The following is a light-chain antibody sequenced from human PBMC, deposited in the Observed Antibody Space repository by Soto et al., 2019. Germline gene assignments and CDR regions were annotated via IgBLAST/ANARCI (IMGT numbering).Light chain of an antibody. V-gene: IGLV2-14*01. CDR3: ISYSGSSTPWV. CDR1: TSDVGGHNY. J-gene: IGLJ3*02. CDR2: EVI. Sequence: QSALTQPASVSGSPGQSITISCTGTTSDVGGHNYVSWYQQYPDKAPKLMVYEVINRPSGVSNRFSGSKSGNTASLTISGLQAEDEADYYCISYSGSSTPWVFGGGTKLTVL.